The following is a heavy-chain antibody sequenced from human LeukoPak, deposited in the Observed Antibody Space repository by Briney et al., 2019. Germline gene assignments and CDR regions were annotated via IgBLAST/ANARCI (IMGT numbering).Heavy chain of an antibody. CDR1: GVSISGYY. V-gene: IGHV4-59*12. Sequence: TSETLSLTCTVSGVSISGYYWTWIRQPPGKGLDWIGFVYYNGNTRYNPSLKSGVTISVDTSENQFSLNLTSVTAADTAVYYCARGGCSSTSCYFDPWGQGTLVTVSS. CDR3: ARGGCSSTSCYFDP. D-gene: IGHD2-2*01. J-gene: IGHJ5*02. CDR2: VYYNGNT.